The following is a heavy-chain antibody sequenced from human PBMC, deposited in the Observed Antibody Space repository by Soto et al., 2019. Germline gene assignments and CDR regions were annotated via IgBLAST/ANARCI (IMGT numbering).Heavy chain of an antibody. CDR1: GGSISSSSYY. D-gene: IGHD3-3*01. CDR2: IYYSGST. J-gene: IGHJ4*02. Sequence: SETLSLTYTVSGGSISSSSYYWGWIRQPPGKGLEWIGSIYYSGSTYYNPSLKSRVTISVDTSKNQFSPKLSSVTAADTAVYYCAGYPEYYDFWSGPDYWGQGTLVTVSS. CDR3: AGYPEYYDFWSGPDY. V-gene: IGHV4-39*01.